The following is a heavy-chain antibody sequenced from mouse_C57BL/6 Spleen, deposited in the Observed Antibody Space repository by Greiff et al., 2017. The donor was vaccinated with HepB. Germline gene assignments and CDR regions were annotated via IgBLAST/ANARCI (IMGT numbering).Heavy chain of an antibody. Sequence: VKLVESGAELVKPGASVKLSCKASGYTFTEYTIHWVKQRSGQGLEWIGRFYPGSGSIKYNEKFKDKATLTADKSSSTDYMELSRLTSEDSAVYVCARHVTLYYYGSSAYFDVWGTGTTVTVSS. CDR1: GYTFTEYT. V-gene: IGHV1-62-2*01. D-gene: IGHD1-1*01. J-gene: IGHJ1*03. CDR3: ARHVTLYYYGSSAYFDV. CDR2: FYPGSGSI.